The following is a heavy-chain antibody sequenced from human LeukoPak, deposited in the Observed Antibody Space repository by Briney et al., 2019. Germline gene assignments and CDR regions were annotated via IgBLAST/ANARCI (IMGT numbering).Heavy chain of an antibody. D-gene: IGHD5-18*01. CDR1: GFTFSSYG. CDR3: AKDESTFVDTAMAYAFDI. V-gene: IGHV3-23*01. Sequence: GGSLRLSCAASGFTFSSYGMSWVRQALGKGLEWVSAISGSGGSTYYADSVKGRFTISRGNSKNTLYLQMNSLRAEDTAVYYCAKDESTFVDTAMAYAFDIWGQGTMVTVSS. J-gene: IGHJ3*02. CDR2: ISGSGGST.